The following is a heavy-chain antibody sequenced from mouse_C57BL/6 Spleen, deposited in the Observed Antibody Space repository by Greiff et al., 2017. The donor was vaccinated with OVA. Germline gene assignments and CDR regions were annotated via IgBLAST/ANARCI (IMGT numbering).Heavy chain of an antibody. J-gene: IGHJ4*01. CDR3: AKPGYGNYVTGTGAMDY. V-gene: IGHV2-3*01. CDR1: GFSLTSYG. D-gene: IGHD2-10*02. Sequence: LMAPSQSLSITCTVSGFSLTSYGVSWVRQPPGKGLEWLGVIWGDGSTNYHSALISRLSISKDNSKSQVFLKLNSLQTDDTATYYCAKPGYGNYVTGTGAMDYWGQGTSVTVSS. CDR2: IWGDGST.